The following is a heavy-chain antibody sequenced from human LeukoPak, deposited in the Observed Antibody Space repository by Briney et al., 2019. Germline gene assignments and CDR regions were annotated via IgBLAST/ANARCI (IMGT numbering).Heavy chain of an antibody. CDR1: GFTFSSSW. Sequence: GRSLRLSCAASGFTFSSSWMHWVRQTPGKGLVWVSRINSDGSTTSYEDSVKGRFTISRDNAKNTLYLQMNSLRAEDTAVYYCASGGDSGYWGQGTLLTVSS. D-gene: IGHD2-21*02. CDR2: INSDGSTT. V-gene: IGHV3-74*01. J-gene: IGHJ4*02. CDR3: ASGGDSGY.